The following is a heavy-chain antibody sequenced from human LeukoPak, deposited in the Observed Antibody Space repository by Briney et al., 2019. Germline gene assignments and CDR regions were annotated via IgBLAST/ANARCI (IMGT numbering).Heavy chain of an antibody. D-gene: IGHD1-26*01. CDR2: ISSGSSYI. Sequence: PGGSLRLSCAASGFTFSSYSMNWVRQAPGKGLEWVSSISSGSSYIYYADSVKGRFTISRDNAKNSLYLQMNSLRAEDTAVYYCARGRGATLNFYYFDYWGQGTLVTVSS. CDR3: ARGRGATLNFYYFDY. J-gene: IGHJ4*02. V-gene: IGHV3-21*01. CDR1: GFTFSSYS.